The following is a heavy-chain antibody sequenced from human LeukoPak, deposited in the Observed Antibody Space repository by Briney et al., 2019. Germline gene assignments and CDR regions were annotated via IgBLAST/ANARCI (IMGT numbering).Heavy chain of an antibody. CDR3: VRALGSSSADY. D-gene: IGHD6-6*01. CDR1: GFTFTHSW. J-gene: IGHJ4*02. V-gene: IGHV3-7*01. CDR2: IKQDGSEK. Sequence: QPGGSLRLSCAASGFTFTHSWMSWVCQAPGKGLEWVANIKQDGSEKYYVDSVEGRFTISRDNAKNSVSLQMNSLRGEDTAVYYCVRALGSSSADYWGQGTLVTVSS.